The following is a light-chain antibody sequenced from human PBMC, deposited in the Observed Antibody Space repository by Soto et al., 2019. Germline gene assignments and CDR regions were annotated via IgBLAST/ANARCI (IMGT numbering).Light chain of an antibody. CDR3: QQYDNWPRGA. Sequence: EVVMRQSPATLSASPGEGATLSCRASQGIGDTLAWYQHKPGQTPRLLIYDTSTRATGVPTRFSGSRSGAEFTLTINSLQSEDFAVYYCQQYDNWPRGAFGQGTKVDIK. V-gene: IGKV3-15*01. J-gene: IGKJ1*01. CDR2: DTS. CDR1: QGIGDT.